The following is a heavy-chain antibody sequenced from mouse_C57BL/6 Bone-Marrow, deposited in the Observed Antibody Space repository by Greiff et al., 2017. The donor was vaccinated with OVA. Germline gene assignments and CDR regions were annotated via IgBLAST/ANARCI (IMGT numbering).Heavy chain of an antibody. V-gene: IGHV1-81*01. Sequence: QVQLQQPGAELARPGASVKLSCKASGYTFTSYGISWVKQRTGQGLEWIGEIYPRSGNTYYNEKFKGKATLTADKSSSTAYMELRSLTSEDSAVYFCARDRGPYYFDYWGQGTTLTVSS. D-gene: IGHD3-3*01. CDR2: IYPRSGNT. J-gene: IGHJ2*01. CDR3: ARDRGPYYFDY. CDR1: GYTFTSYG.